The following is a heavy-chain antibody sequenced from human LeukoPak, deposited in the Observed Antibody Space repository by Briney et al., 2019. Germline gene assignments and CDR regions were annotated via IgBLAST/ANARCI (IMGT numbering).Heavy chain of an antibody. V-gene: IGHV4-38-2*01. D-gene: IGHD3-3*01. CDR2: IYHSGST. Sequence: PSETLSLTCAVSGYSISSGYHWGWIRPPPGKGLEWIGSIYHSGSTYYSPSLKSRVTISLDTSKNQFSLKLSSVTAADTAVYYCARGITIFGVIIIANWFDPWGQGTLVTVS. J-gene: IGHJ5*02. CDR1: GYSISSGYH. CDR3: ARGITIFGVIIIANWFDP.